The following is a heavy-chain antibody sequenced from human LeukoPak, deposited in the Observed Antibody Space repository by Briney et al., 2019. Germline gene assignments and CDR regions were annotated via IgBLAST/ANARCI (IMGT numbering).Heavy chain of an antibody. V-gene: IGHV3-74*01. J-gene: IGHJ4*02. D-gene: IGHD2-21*01. Sequence: GGSLRLSCVASGFTFSSYLMHWVRHVPGKGLVWVARINHDGRSASYAESVKGRFTISRDNAKNTLYLEMNSLRAEDTAVHYCVRDVWGDRDGFFDNWGQGTLVTVSS. CDR2: INHDGRSA. CDR3: VRDVWGDRDGFFDN. CDR1: GFTFSSYL.